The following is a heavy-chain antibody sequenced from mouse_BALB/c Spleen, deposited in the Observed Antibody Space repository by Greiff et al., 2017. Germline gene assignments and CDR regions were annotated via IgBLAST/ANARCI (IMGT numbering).Heavy chain of an antibody. CDR1: GFTFSSFG. V-gene: IGHV5-17*02. CDR3: ARSHYAMDY. Sequence: EVHLVESGGGLVQPGGSLKLSCAASGFTFSSFGMHWVRQAPEKGLEWVAYISSGSSTIYYADTVKGRFTISRDNPKNTLFLQMTSLRSEDTAMYYCARSHYAMDYWGQGTSVTVSS. J-gene: IGHJ4*01. CDR2: ISSGSSTI.